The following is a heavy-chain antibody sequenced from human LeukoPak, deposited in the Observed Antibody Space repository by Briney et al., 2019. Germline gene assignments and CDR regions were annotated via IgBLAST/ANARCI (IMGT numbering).Heavy chain of an antibody. CDR1: GGSISSSSYY. J-gene: IGHJ3*02. CDR3: ARDCSGGSCYGAFDI. V-gene: IGHV4-39*02. CDR2: IYYSGST. D-gene: IGHD2-15*01. Sequence: SETLSLTCTVSGGSISSSSYYWGWIRQPLGKGLEWIGSIYYSGSTYYNPSLKSRVTISVDTSKNQFSLKLSSVTATDTAVYYCARDCSGGSCYGAFDIWGQGTMATVSS.